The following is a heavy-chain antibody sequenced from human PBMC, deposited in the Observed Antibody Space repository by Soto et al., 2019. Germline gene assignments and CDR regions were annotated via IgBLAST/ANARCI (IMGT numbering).Heavy chain of an antibody. J-gene: IGHJ4*02. D-gene: IGHD6-19*01. V-gene: IGHV2-5*02. CDR2: IYWDDDK. CDR1: GFSLSTTRVA. Sequence: QITLKESGPTLVKPTQTPTLTCTFSGFSLSTTRVAVGWIRQPPGKALEWLALIYWDDDKRYSPFLKSRLTITKDTSNNQVVLTMTNMDPVDTATYYCSHIVVAGLGYYFDYWGQGTLGTVSS. CDR3: SHIVVAGLGYYFDY.